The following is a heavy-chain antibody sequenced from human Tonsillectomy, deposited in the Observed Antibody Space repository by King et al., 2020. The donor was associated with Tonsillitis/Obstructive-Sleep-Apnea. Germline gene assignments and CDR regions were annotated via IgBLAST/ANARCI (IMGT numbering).Heavy chain of an antibody. D-gene: IGHD6-13*01. CDR1: GFTFSNYA. CDR2: IIGMCGST. J-gene: IGHJ5*02. CDR3: AKDLYAAAAGTNWFDP. Sequence: VQLVESGGGLVQPGGSLRLSFAASGFTFSNYAMSWVRQAPGKGLEWVSAIIGMCGSTYYGDYGKGRCTISRDNSKNTLYLQMNSLRAEDTAVYYCAKDLYAAAAGTNWFDPWGQGTLVTVSS. V-gene: IGHV3-23*04.